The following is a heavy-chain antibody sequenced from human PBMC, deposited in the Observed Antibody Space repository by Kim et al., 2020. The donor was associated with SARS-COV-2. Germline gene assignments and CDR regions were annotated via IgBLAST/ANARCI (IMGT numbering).Heavy chain of an antibody. CDR1: GFTLSDHY. J-gene: IGHJ6*02. D-gene: IGHD2-15*01. CDR3: VKDIDFKYGFNV. V-gene: IGHV3-72*01. CDR2: SRNRANSYTT. Sequence: GGSLRLSCAASGFTLSDHYMDWVRQAPGKGLEWVGRSRNRANSYTTEFVASLEGRFSLSRDESKSLLYLQMESLKTEDTAVYYCVKDIDFKYGFNVWGQGTTVTVSS.